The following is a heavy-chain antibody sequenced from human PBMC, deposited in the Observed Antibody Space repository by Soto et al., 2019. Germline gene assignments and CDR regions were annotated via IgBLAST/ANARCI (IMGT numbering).Heavy chain of an antibody. CDR1: GYTFTSYD. CDR2: MNPNSGNT. CDR3: ATLSDFWSGYSSGPR. J-gene: IGHJ4*02. V-gene: IGHV1-8*01. Sequence: ASVKVSCKASGYTFTSYDINWVRQATGQGLEWMGWMNPNSGNTGYAQKFRGRVTMTRNTSISTAYMELSSLRSEDTAVYYCATLSDFWSGYSSGPRWGQGTLVTVSS. D-gene: IGHD3-3*01.